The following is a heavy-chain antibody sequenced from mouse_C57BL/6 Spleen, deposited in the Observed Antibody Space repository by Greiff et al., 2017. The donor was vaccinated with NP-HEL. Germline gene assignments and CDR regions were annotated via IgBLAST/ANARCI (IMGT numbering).Heavy chain of an antibody. J-gene: IGHJ2*01. CDR1: GFSLTSYG. Sequence: VKLMESGPGLVQPSQSLSITCTVSGFSLTSYGVHWVRQSPGKGLEWLGVIWSGGSTDYNAAFISRLSISKDNSKSQVFFKMNSLQADDTAIYYCARNDHYYGSSYVDYWGQGTTLTVSS. CDR2: IWSGGST. D-gene: IGHD1-1*01. V-gene: IGHV2-2*01. CDR3: ARNDHYYGSSYVDY.